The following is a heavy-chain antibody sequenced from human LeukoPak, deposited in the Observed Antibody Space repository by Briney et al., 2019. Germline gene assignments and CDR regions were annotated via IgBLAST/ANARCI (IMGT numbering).Heavy chain of an antibody. J-gene: IGHJ3*02. D-gene: IGHD1-1*01. Sequence: GGSLRLSCAASGFTFSSYEMNWVRQAPGKGLEWVSYISSSGSTIYYADSVKGRFTISRDNAKNSLYLQMNSLRAEDTAVYYCAANERLTGAIDIWGQGTMVTVSS. CDR1: GFTFSSYE. CDR2: ISSSGSTI. V-gene: IGHV3-48*03. CDR3: AANERLTGAIDI.